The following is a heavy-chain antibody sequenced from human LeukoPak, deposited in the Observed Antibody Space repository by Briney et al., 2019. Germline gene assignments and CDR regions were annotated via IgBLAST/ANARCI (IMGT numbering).Heavy chain of an antibody. CDR3: AREINTYSGSYWNF. Sequence: GASVKASCKASGYTFTSYDINWVRQATGQGLEGMGWINPNSGSTNYAQSLQDRVTMTRDTSINTAYMELSRLRADDTAVYYCAREINTYSGSYWNFWGQGTLVTVSS. V-gene: IGHV1-2*02. CDR1: GYTFTSYD. D-gene: IGHD1-26*01. CDR2: INPNSGST. J-gene: IGHJ4*02.